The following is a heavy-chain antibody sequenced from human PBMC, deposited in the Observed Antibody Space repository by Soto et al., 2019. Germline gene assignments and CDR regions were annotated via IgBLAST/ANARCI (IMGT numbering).Heavy chain of an antibody. V-gene: IGHV4-59*01. J-gene: IGHJ5*02. CDR2: IYYSGST. D-gene: IGHD6-13*01. CDR1: GGSISSYY. CDR3: ARVAGIAAAGTWFWFDP. Sequence: PSETLSLTCTVSGGSISSYYWSWIRQPPGKGLEWIGYIYYSGSTNYNPSLKSRVTISVDTSKNQFSLKLSSVTAADTAVYCCARVAGIAAAGTWFWFDPWGQGTLVTVSS.